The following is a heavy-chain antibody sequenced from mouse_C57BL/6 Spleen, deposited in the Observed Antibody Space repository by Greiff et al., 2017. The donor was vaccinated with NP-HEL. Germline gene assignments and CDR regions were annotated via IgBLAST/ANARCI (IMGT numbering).Heavy chain of an antibody. J-gene: IGHJ2*01. Sequence: QVQLQQSGAELVRPGASVTLSCKASGYTFTDYEMHWVKQTPVHGLEWIGAIDPETGGTAYNQKFKGKAILTADKSSRTAYMELRSLTSEDSAVYYCTRGGGNYDYWGQGTTLTVSS. V-gene: IGHV1-15*01. D-gene: IGHD2-1*01. CDR1: GYTFTDYE. CDR2: IDPETGGT. CDR3: TRGGGNYDY.